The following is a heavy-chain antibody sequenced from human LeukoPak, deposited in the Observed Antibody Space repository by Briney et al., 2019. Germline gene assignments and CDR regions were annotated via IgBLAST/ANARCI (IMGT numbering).Heavy chain of an antibody. D-gene: IGHD2-21*02. CDR3: AKEQGLGDPDMNYYYYGMDV. J-gene: IGHJ6*02. V-gene: IGHV3-23*01. CDR1: GFTFSSYA. Sequence: GGSLRLSCAASGFTFSSYAMSWVRQAPGKGLERVPAISGSGGSTYYADSVKGRFTISRDNSKNTLYLQMNSLRAEDTAVYYCAKEQGLGDPDMNYYYYGMDVWGQGTTVTVSS. CDR2: ISGSGGST.